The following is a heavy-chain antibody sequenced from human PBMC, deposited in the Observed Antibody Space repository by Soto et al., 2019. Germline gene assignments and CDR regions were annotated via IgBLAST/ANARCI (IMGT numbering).Heavy chain of an antibody. Sequence: EVQLVESGGGLVQPGGSLRLSCSASGFTVSSNYMSWVRQAPGKGLEWVSVIYRGGSTYYSDSVKGRFTISRDNSKNTLYVQMNSLRAEDTAVYYCARGGESYPFDPWGQGTLVTVSS. V-gene: IGHV3-66*01. J-gene: IGHJ5*02. CDR1: GFTVSSNY. CDR3: ARGGESYPFDP. CDR2: IYRGGST.